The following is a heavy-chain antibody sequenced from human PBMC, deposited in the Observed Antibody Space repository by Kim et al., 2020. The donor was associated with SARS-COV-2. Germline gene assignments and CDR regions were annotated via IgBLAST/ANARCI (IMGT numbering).Heavy chain of an antibody. V-gene: IGHV5-10-1*01. CDR1: GYSFTSYW. CDR2: IDPSDSYT. J-gene: IGHJ5*02. CDR3: ATHTSLVLPAGKTGWFDP. Sequence: GESLKISCKGSGYSFTSYWISWVRQMPGKGLEWMGRIDPSDSYTNYSPSFQGHVTISADKSISTAYLQWSSLKASDTAMYYCATHTSLVLPAGKTGWFDPWGQGTLVTVSS. D-gene: IGHD2-2*01.